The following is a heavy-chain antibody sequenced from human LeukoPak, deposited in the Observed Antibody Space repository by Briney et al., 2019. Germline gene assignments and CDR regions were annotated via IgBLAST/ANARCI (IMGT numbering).Heavy chain of an antibody. CDR1: GDSINSLDL. J-gene: IGHJ4*02. V-gene: IGHV4-4*02. CDR2: MYLSGTT. Sequence: SGTLTLTCTVPGDSINSLDLWSWVRQPPGKGLEWIGEMYLSGTTHSNPSVKSRVTISIDKSKNQFFLNLSSVTAADTAVYYCAGLVGRYSSGLYYYYFDYWGQGTLVTVSS. CDR3: AGLVGRYSSGLYYYYFDY. D-gene: IGHD3-22*01.